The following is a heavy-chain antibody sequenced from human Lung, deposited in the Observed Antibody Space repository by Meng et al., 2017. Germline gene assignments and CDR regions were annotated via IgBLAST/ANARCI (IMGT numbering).Heavy chain of an antibody. CDR2: IYLDDDK. CDR3: AHSPSTYGSGSYIFDY. D-gene: IGHD3-10*01. Sequence: LKESCSPAGKPPPTPTLTRPFSWFLLNTSGVGCGLNRQPPGKALEWLALIYLDDDKRYSPSLKSRLTITKDTSKNQVVLTMTNMDPVDTATYFCAHSPSTYGSGSYIFDYWGQGTLVTVSS. CDR1: WFLLNTSGVG. J-gene: IGHJ4*02. V-gene: IGHV2-5*02.